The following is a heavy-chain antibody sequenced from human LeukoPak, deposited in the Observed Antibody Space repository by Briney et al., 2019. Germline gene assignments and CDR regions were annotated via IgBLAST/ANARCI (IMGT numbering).Heavy chain of an antibody. CDR2: IYYSGYT. V-gene: IGHV4-31*03. CDR3: ATLKVPGGFDY. D-gene: IGHD6-19*01. Sequence: SQTLSLTCTVSGGSISSGAYYWSWIRQHPGKGLEWIGYIYYSGYTYHSPSLKSRVTISVDTSKNQFSLKLISMTAADTAVYYCATLKVPGGFDYWGQGTVVTVTS. J-gene: IGHJ4*02. CDR1: GGSISSGAYY.